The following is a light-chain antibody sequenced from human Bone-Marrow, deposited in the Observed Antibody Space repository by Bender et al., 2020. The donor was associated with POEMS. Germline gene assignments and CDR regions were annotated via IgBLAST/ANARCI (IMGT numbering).Light chain of an antibody. CDR2: SSH. J-gene: IGLJ3*02. CDR3: GVWDDSLNGWV. CDR1: SSNIGAHA. V-gene: IGLV1-44*01. Sequence: QSVLTQPPSASGTPGQRVTISCSGGSSNIGAHAVNWYQHLPGTAPQLLIYSSHRRPSEVPDRFSGSRSGTSASLVISGVQSEEEDDYYCGVWDDSLNGWVFGGGTKLTVL.